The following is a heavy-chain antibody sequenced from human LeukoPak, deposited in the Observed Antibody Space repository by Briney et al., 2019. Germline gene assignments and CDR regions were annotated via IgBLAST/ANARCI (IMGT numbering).Heavy chain of an antibody. D-gene: IGHD2-15*01. J-gene: IGHJ4*02. CDR2: INHSGST. V-gene: IGHV4-34*01. CDR3: ARGPTVGVVAATPTPNFDY. CDR1: GGSFSGYY. Sequence: SETLSLTCAVYGGSFSGYYWSWIRQPPGKGLEWIGEINHSGSTNYNPSLKSRVTISVDTSKNQFSLKLSSVTAADTAVYYCARGPTVGVVAATPTPNFDYWGQGTLVTVSS.